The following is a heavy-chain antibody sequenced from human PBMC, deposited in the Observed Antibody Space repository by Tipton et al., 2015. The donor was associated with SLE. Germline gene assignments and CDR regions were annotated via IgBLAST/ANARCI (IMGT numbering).Heavy chain of an antibody. J-gene: IGHJ4*02. V-gene: IGHV3-53*05. CDR3: ARALYDSSGYYFDY. Sequence: LRLSCAASGFTVSSNYMSWVRQAPGKGLEWVSVIYSGGSTYYADSVKGRFTISRDNSKNTLYLQMNSLRAEDTAVYYCARALYDSSGYYFDYWGQGTLVTVSS. CDR2: IYSGGST. CDR1: GFTVSSNY. D-gene: IGHD3-22*01.